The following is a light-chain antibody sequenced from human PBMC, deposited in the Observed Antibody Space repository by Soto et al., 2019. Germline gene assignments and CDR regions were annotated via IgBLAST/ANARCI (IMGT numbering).Light chain of an antibody. CDR3: LRYKNWPLT. CDR1: ESINSN. CDR2: GAS. V-gene: IGKV3-15*01. J-gene: IGKJ1*01. Sequence: ETVMTQSPATLSVSPGERATLSCRASESINSNLVWYQQKPGQAPRLLIYGASTRVTGIPARFSGSRSGTAFTRTISSLPSEDFAVYHCLRYKNWPLTFGQGTKVDIK.